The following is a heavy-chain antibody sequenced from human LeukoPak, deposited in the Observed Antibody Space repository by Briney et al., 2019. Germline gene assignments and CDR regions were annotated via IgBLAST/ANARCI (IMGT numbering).Heavy chain of an antibody. CDR2: IRYDGSNK. V-gene: IGHV3-30*02. CDR3: AKDRTMTDSIDY. D-gene: IGHD3-22*01. Sequence: GGSLRLSCAASGFTFSSYGMHWVRQAPGKGLEWVAFIRYDGSNKYYADSVKGRFTVSRDNSKNTLYLQMNSLRAEDTAVYYCAKDRTMTDSIDYWGQGTLVTVSS. CDR1: GFTFSSYG. J-gene: IGHJ4*02.